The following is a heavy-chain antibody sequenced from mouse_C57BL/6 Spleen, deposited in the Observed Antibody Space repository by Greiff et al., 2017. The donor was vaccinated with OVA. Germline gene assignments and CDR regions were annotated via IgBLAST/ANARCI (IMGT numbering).Heavy chain of an antibody. V-gene: IGHV5-4*01. J-gene: IGHJ3*01. Sequence: EVKLMESGGGLVKPGGSLKLSCAASGFTFSSYAMSWVRQTPEKRLEWVATISDGGSYTYYPDNVKGRFTISRDNAKNNLYLQMSHLKSEDTAMYYCARDEGLRGFAYWGQGTLVTVSA. CDR1: GFTFSSYA. D-gene: IGHD2-4*01. CDR2: ISDGGSYT. CDR3: ARDEGLRGFAY.